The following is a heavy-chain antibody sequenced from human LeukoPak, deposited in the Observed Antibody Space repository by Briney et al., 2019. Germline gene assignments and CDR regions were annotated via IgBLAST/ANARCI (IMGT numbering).Heavy chain of an antibody. CDR3: AKVMRRNIVVVPAAIAIDY. Sequence: PGGSLRLSCAASGFTFSSYGMHWVRQAPGKGLEWVAFIRYDGSNKYYADSVKGRFTISRDNSKNTLYLQMNSLRAEDTAVYYCAKVMRRNIVVVPAAIAIDYWGQGTLVTVSS. CDR2: IRYDGSNK. CDR1: GFTFSSYG. D-gene: IGHD2-2*02. V-gene: IGHV3-30*02. J-gene: IGHJ4*02.